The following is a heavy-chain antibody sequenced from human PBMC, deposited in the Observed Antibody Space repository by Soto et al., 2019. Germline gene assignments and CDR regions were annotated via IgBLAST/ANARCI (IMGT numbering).Heavy chain of an antibody. D-gene: IGHD3-9*01. Sequence: GGSLRHSYAASEFHFSNYYMNWVRQAPGKGLEWVSSIGTAGATYYPGSVKGRFTISRENAKNSLYLQMNSLRAGDTAVYYCARGFYDILTGSYYYGMDVWGQGTTVTVS. CDR3: ARGFYDILTGSYYYGMDV. CDR2: IGTAGAT. V-gene: IGHV3-13*01. CDR1: EFHFSNYY. J-gene: IGHJ6*02.